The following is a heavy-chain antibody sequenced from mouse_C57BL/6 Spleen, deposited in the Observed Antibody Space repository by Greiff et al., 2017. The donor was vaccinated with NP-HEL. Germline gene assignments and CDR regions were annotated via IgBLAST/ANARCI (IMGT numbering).Heavy chain of an antibody. Sequence: VQLQQSGAELVKPGASVKLSCKASGYTFTSYWMHWVKQRPGQGLEWIGYINPSSGYTKYNQKFKDKATLTADKSSSTAYMQLSSLTYEDSAVYYCSNWDVSMDYWGQGTSVTVSS. D-gene: IGHD4-1*01. J-gene: IGHJ4*01. V-gene: IGHV1-7*01. CDR2: INPSSGYT. CDR1: GYTFTSYW. CDR3: SNWDVSMDY.